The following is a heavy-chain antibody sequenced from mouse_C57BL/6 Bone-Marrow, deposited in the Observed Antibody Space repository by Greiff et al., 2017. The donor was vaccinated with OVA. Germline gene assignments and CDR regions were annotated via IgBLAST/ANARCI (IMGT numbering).Heavy chain of an antibody. J-gene: IGHJ2*01. Sequence: QVQLQQPGAELVKPGASVKLSCKASGYTFTSYWMHWVKQRPGRGLEWIGRIDPNSGGTKYNEKFKSKATLTVDKPSSTAYVQLSSLTSEDSAVDYCARCDYDYFDYWGQGTTLTVSA. D-gene: IGHD2-4*01. CDR2: IDPNSGGT. CDR1: GYTFTSYW. CDR3: ARCDYDYFDY. V-gene: IGHV1-72*01.